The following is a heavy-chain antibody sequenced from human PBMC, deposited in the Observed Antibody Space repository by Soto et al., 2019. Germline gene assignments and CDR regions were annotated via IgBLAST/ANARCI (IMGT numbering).Heavy chain of an antibody. CDR3: ASDSIYNSYGTYFDY. V-gene: IGHV1-2*04. J-gene: IGHJ4*02. CDR2: INPNSGGT. Sequence: QVQLVQSGAEVKKPGASVKVSCNTSGYTFTAYYMHWVRQAPGQGLEWMGWINPNSGGTNYAQKFQGWVTMTRDTSITTADMELSRMTADDTAVYYCASDSIYNSYGTYFDYGGPGTLVTVSS. D-gene: IGHD5-18*01. CDR1: GYTFTAYY.